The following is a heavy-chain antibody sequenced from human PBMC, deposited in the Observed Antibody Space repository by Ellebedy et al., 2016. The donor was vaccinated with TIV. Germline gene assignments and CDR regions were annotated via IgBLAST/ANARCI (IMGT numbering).Heavy chain of an antibody. D-gene: IGHD3-10*01. J-gene: IGHJ3*02. CDR1: GYTFTGYY. CDR3: ARWTMVRGALDAFDI. V-gene: IGHV1-2*02. Sequence: AASVKVSCKASGYTFTGYYMHWVRQAPGQGLEWMGWINPNSGGTNYAQKFQGRVTMTRDTSISTAYMELSRLRSDDTAVYYCARWTMVRGALDAFDIWGQGTMVTVSS. CDR2: INPNSGGT.